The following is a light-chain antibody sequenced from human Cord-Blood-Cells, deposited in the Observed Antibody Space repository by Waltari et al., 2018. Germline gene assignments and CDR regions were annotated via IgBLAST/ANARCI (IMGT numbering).Light chain of an antibody. Sequence: QPVLTQSSSASASLGSSVKLTCTLSSGHSSYIIAWHQQQPGKGPRCLMKLEGSGSHSKGSGVPGRFSGSSSGADCYLTLSNLQAEDEADYYCETWDSNTRVFGGGTKLTVL. V-gene: IGLV4-60*03. CDR1: SGHSSYI. CDR2: LEGSGSH. CDR3: ETWDSNTRV. J-gene: IGLJ2*01.